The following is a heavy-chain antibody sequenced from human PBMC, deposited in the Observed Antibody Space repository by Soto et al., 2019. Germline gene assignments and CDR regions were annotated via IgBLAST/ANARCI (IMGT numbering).Heavy chain of an antibody. CDR2: LFYGGTT. V-gene: IGHV4-39*01. CDR1: GGSISGYY. D-gene: IGHD3-10*01. J-gene: IGHJ4*02. CDR3: ARHRGPAPVY. Sequence: SETLSLTCTVSGGSISGYYWTWIRQPPGKGLEWVGSLFYGGTTDYNPYLQSRLTMSLDTSKNHFSLKRRSVTAADTAVYYCARHRGPAPVYWGQGTLVTVSS.